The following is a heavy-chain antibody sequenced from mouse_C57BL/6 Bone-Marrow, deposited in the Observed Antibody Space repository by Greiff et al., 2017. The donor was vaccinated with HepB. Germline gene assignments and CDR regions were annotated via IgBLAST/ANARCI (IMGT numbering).Heavy chain of an antibody. CDR1: GFTFSRYA. Sequence: DVMLVESGGGLVKPGGSLKLSCAASGFTFSRYAMSWVRQTPEKWLEWVATISDGGSYTYYPDNVKGRFTISRDNAKNNLYLQMSHLKSEDTAMYYCAREYFDVWGTGTTVTVSS. CDR2: ISDGGSYT. CDR3: AREYFDV. J-gene: IGHJ1*03. V-gene: IGHV5-4*01.